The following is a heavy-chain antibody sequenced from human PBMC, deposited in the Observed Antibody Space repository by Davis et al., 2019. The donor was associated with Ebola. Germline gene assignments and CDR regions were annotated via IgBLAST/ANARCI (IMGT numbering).Heavy chain of an antibody. D-gene: IGHD3-22*01. CDR1: GFTFSSYE. J-gene: IGHJ4*02. Sequence: GGSLRLSCAASGFTFSSYEMNWVRQAPGKGLEWVSYISSSGNTIYYADSVKGRFTISRDNAKNSLYLQMNSLRAEDTAVYYCARRSSAYYYDSSGYYDYWGQGTLVTVSS. CDR3: ARRSSAYYYDSSGYYDY. CDR2: ISSSGNTI. V-gene: IGHV3-48*03.